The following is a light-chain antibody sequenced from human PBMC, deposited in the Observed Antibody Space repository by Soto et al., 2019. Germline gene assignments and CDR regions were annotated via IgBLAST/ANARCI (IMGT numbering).Light chain of an antibody. CDR3: QQYGSSPRT. CDR1: QSVSSN. V-gene: IGKV3-15*01. J-gene: IGKJ1*01. Sequence: DIVKTQSPATPSASPGESATLSCKASQSVSSNFAWHQQKPGQAPRILMYDASTGATGISARFSGSGSGTEFTLTISRLEPEDFAVYYCQQYGSSPRTFGQVTKVDIK. CDR2: DAS.